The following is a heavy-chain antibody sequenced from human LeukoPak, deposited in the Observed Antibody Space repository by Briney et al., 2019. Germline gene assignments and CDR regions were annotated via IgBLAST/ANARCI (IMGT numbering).Heavy chain of an antibody. J-gene: IGHJ6*03. CDR3: AKSRQQWLTYMDV. Sequence: GGSLRLSCAASGFTFSSYGMNWVRQAPGKGLEWVAFIRYDGSNKYYADSVKGRFTISRDNSKNTLYLQMSSLRAEDTAVYYCAKSRQQWLTYMDVWGKGTTVTISS. D-gene: IGHD6-19*01. V-gene: IGHV3-30*02. CDR1: GFTFSSYG. CDR2: IRYDGSNK.